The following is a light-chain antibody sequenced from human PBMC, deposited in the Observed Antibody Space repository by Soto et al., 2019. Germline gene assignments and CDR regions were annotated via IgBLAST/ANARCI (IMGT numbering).Light chain of an antibody. CDR2: GAS. CDR1: QRVSSNY. CDR3: QQYDTSTRT. Sequence: EVMLTQSPGTLSLSPGERATLSCRARQRVSSNYLAWYQQKSGQAHRLLIYGASNRATGIPDRFSGSGSGTDFTLTIRRLEPEDFAVYYCQQYDTSTRTFGQGTKVEFK. V-gene: IGKV3-20*01. J-gene: IGKJ1*01.